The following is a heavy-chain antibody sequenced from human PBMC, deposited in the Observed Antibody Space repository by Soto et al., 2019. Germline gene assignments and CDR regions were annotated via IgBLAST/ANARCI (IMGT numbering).Heavy chain of an antibody. CDR2: IYTGGST. Sequence: EEQLVESGGGLIQPGGSLRLSCVGSGFSVINSYVSRVRQAPGQGLEWVSIIYTGGSTYYADSVKGRFTMSRDTSKNTVSLQMNSLRAEDTALYYCAKEGSDGWCHLWGQGTPVTVSS. CDR1: GFSVINSY. J-gene: IGHJ5*02. V-gene: IGHV3-53*01. D-gene: IGHD1-26*01. CDR3: AKEGSDGWCHL.